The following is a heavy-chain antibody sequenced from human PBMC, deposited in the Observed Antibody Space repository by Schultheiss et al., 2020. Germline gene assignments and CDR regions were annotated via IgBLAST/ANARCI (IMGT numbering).Heavy chain of an antibody. J-gene: IGHJ6*02. V-gene: IGHV3-21*05. D-gene: IGHD3-22*01. CDR1: GFTFSSYE. CDR2: ISSSSSYI. Sequence: ESLKISCAAPGFTFSSYEMNWVRQAPGKGLEWVSYISSSSSYIYYADSVKGRFTISRDNAKNSLYLQMNSLRAEDTAVYYCARDPFNYYDSSGYYYYGMDVWGQGTTVTVSS. CDR3: ARDPFNYYDSSGYYYYGMDV.